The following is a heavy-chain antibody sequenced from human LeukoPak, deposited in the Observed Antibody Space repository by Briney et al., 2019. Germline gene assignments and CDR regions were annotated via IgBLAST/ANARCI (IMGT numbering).Heavy chain of an antibody. D-gene: IGHD3-3*01. V-gene: IGHV1-69*04. CDR2: IIPILGTA. CDR1: GGTFSSYA. CDR3: ASRGRSGYPPNSYYFDY. Sequence: ASVKVSCTASGGTFSSYAISWVRQAPGQGLEWMGRIIPILGTANYAQKFQGRVTITADKSTSTAYMELSSLRSEDTAVYYCASRGRSGYPPNSYYFDYWGQGTLVTVSS. J-gene: IGHJ4*02.